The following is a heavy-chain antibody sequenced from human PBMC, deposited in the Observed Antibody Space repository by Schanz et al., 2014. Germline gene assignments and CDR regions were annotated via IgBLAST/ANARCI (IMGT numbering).Heavy chain of an antibody. CDR1: GYTFTSYD. D-gene: IGHD5-18*01. J-gene: IGHJ6*02. CDR2: MNPNSGNP. V-gene: IGHV1-8*01. CDR3: ARGPSQGYSDGHNIGAYYYGMDV. Sequence: QVQLVQSGAEVKKPGASVKVSCKASGYTFTSYDINWVRQAPGQGLEWLGWMNPNSGNPGFAQKFRGRVTMTADTSTSTAYMDLRSLRSDDTAVYYCARGPSQGYSDGHNIGAYYYGMDVWGQGTTVTVSS.